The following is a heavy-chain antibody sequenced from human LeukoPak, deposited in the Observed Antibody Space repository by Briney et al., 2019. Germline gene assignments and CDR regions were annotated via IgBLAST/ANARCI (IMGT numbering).Heavy chain of an antibody. Sequence: SVKVSCKASGGTFSSYAISWVRQAPGQGLEWMGRIIPILGIANYAQKFQGRVTITADKSTSTAYMELSSLRSEDTAVYYCARVGYSSSSLYYYYMDVWGKGTTVTVSS. D-gene: IGHD6-6*01. CDR3: ARVGYSSSSLYYYYMDV. CDR1: GGTFSSYA. J-gene: IGHJ6*03. V-gene: IGHV1-69*04. CDR2: IIPILGIA.